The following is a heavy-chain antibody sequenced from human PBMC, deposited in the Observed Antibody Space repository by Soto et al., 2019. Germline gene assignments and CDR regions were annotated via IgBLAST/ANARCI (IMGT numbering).Heavy chain of an antibody. CDR3: ATERTYSVASFFDF. V-gene: IGHV3-30*03. CDR2: IAYDGSHA. Sequence: QVQLVDSGGGVVQPGRSLRLSCAASGFPFTTSGMHCIRRAPGKGMEWVAVIAYDGSHAYYADSVKGRFTISRDNSKNTLYLQINSLIAEDTDVYFCATERTYSVASFFDFLGRGTLFTVSS. CDR1: GFPFTTSG. J-gene: IGHJ4*02. D-gene: IGHD1-26*01.